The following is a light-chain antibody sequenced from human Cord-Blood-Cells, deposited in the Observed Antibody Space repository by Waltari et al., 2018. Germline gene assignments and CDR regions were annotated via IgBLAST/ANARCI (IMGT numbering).Light chain of an antibody. V-gene: IGKV1-39*01. CDR1: QSISSY. CDR2: AAS. J-gene: IGKJ4*01. CDR3: QQRYSTPLT. Sequence: DIQMTESPSSLSASVRHSATITCRASQSISSYLNWYQQKPGKAPKLLIYAASSLQSGVPSRFSGSGSGTDFTLTISSLQPEDFATYYCQQRYSTPLTFGGGTKVEIK.